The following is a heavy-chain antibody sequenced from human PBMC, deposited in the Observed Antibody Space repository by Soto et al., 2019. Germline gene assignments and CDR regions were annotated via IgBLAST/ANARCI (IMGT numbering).Heavy chain of an antibody. J-gene: IGHJ4*01. CDR3: ARGYFDSGHGYVY. Sequence: GESLKISCKGPGHLFNNHWIGWVRQTPGKGLEWMGLIFTRDSETKTSPSFQGHVSFSVDNSINTVYLQWTSLKTTDTGIYFCARGYFDSGHGYVYWGHGTLVTVSS. CDR1: GHLFNNHW. D-gene: IGHD3-10*01. CDR2: IFTRDSET. V-gene: IGHV5-51*01.